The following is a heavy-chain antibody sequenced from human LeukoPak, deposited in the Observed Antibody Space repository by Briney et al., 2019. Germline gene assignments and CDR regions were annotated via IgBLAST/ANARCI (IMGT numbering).Heavy chain of an antibody. J-gene: IGHJ6*03. D-gene: IGHD3-3*01. Sequence: SETLSLTCTVSGYSISSGYYWGWIRQPPGKGLEWIGSIYHSGSTYYNPSLKSRVTISVDTSKNQFSLKLSSVTAADTAFYYCARGKGVAIFGVVHPHRPYYMDVWGKGTTVTVSS. CDR1: GYSISSGYY. CDR2: IYHSGST. CDR3: ARGKGVAIFGVVHPHRPYYMDV. V-gene: IGHV4-38-2*02.